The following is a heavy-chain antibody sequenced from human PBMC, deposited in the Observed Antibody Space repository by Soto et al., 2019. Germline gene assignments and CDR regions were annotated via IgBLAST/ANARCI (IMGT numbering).Heavy chain of an antibody. CDR2: LTVTGDSA. J-gene: IGHJ6*03. D-gene: IGHD2-15*01. V-gene: IGHV3-23*01. Sequence: EVQLLESGGGLVQPGGSLRLSCAASGFRLSDSAVSWVRKAPGKGLEWVSRLTVTGDSAFYSDSVKGRFTISRDISKSTLYLQMNSLRAEDTAVYYCAKNGCSYPACYPYYYYVDVWGRGTTVTVSS. CDR3: AKNGCSYPACYPYYYYVDV. CDR1: GFRLSDSA.